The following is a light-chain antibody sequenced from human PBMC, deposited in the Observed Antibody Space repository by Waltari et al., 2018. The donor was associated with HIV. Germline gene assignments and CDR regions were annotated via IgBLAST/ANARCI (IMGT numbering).Light chain of an antibody. CDR3: QSSDSTLSGSV. Sequence: QSVLTQPPSVSGAPGQRVTLSCTGSSSNIGKHDVHWYQHFPGTAPQLLIYNTNSRPSGVPDRFSGSKSGTSASLAISGLQAEDESDYFCQSSDSTLSGSVFGGGTKLTVL. V-gene: IGLV1-40*01. J-gene: IGLJ2*01. CDR1: SSNIGKHD. CDR2: NTN.